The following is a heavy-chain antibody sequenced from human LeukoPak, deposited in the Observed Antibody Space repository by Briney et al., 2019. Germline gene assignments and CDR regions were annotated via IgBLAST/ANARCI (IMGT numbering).Heavy chain of an antibody. V-gene: IGHV3-23*01. J-gene: IGHJ4*02. D-gene: IGHD3-3*01. CDR2: LSGESALT. CDR1: GFTFSNFA. CDR3: ASGWGESAYSLD. Sequence: GGSLRLSCAASGFTFSNFAMIWVRQAPGKGLECVSTLSGESALTYYADSVKGRFTISRDNSKNTLYLQMNSLRAEDAAVYYCASGWGESAYSLDWGQGTLVTISS.